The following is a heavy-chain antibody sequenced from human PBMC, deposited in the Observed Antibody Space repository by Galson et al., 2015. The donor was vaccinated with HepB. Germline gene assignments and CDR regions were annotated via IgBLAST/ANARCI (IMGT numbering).Heavy chain of an antibody. Sequence: SLRLSCAASGFTFSSYAMSWVRQAPGKGLEWVSAISGSGGSTYYADSVKGRFTISRDNSKNTLYLQMNSLRAEDTAAYYCAKDSSYLGYCSSTSCYVTPPRNYYFDYWGQGTLVTVSS. CDR2: ISGSGGST. D-gene: IGHD2-2*01. J-gene: IGHJ4*02. V-gene: IGHV3-23*01. CDR1: GFTFSSYA. CDR3: AKDSSYLGYCSSTSCYVTPPRNYYFDY.